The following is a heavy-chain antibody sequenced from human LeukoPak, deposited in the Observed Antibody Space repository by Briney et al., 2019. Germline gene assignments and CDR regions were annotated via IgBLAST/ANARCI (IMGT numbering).Heavy chain of an antibody. D-gene: IGHD1-14*01. Sequence: GRSLRLSCAASGFTFSSYWMHWVRQVPGKGLVWVARINPGGSSITYADSVKGRFTISRDNAKNTLYLQMDSLRAEGTGVYYCARSNQADDYWGQGTLATVSS. CDR2: INPGGSSI. J-gene: IGHJ4*02. CDR1: GFTFSSYW. V-gene: IGHV3-74*01. CDR3: ARSNQADDY.